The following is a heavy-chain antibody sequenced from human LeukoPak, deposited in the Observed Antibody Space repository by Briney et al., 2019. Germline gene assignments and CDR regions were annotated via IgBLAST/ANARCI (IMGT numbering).Heavy chain of an antibody. CDR1: GFTFNSNY. D-gene: IGHD1-26*01. J-gene: IGHJ3*02. CDR3: ARKRWEVGAFDI. V-gene: IGHV3-53*01. CDR2: IYSGGST. Sequence: SGGSLRLSCAASGFTFNSNYMSWVRQAPGKGLEWVSVIYSGGSTYYADSVKGRFTISRDNSKNTLYLQMNSLRAEDTAVYYYARKRWEVGAFDIWGQGTMVTV.